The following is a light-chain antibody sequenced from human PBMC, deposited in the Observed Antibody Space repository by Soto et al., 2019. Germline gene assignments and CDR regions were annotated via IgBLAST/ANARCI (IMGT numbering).Light chain of an antibody. CDR1: QDISNY. V-gene: IGKV1-33*01. Sequence: DIQMTQSPSSLSASVGDRVTITCQASQDISNYLNWYQQKPGKVPKLLIYDASNLETGVPSRFSGSGSGTDFTFTISSLQPEDIATYYGQQYDNLPLPFGPGPKVDIK. CDR3: QQYDNLPLP. CDR2: DAS. J-gene: IGKJ3*01.